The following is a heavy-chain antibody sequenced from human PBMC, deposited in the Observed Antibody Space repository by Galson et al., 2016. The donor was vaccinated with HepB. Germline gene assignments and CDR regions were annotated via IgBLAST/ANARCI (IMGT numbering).Heavy chain of an antibody. CDR2: VYRGKT. CDR3: ARAGLGTKASFDY. J-gene: IGHJ4*02. V-gene: IGHV4-39*01. D-gene: IGHD1-7*01. CDR1: DGSISNSGFS. Sequence: SETLSLTCTVSDGSISNSGFSWGWIRQPPGKGLEWIGTVYRGKTYYNPSLGGRVTISVGMSTDLLSLKLTSLTAADTAVSYCARAGLGTKASFDYWGQGTLVAVSS.